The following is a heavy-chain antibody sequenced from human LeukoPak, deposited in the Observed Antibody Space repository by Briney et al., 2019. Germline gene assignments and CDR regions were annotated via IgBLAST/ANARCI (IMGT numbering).Heavy chain of an antibody. CDR1: GGSISGHY. CDR3: ATYAKYGYYYYMDV. J-gene: IGHJ6*03. V-gene: IGHV4-59*11. CDR2: MYYSWIT. D-gene: IGHD2-8*01. Sequence: TSETLSLTCTFSGGSISGHYWSWIRQPLARGLECVGDMYYSWITNYNPSLTSQVTISADTSKNQFSLKLSSVTAADTAMYYCATYAKYGYYYYMDVWGKGTTVTVSS.